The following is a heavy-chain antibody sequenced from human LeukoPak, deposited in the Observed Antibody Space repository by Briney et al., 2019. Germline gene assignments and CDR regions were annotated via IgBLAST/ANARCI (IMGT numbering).Heavy chain of an antibody. Sequence: GGSLRLSCAASGFSFNNYGMHWVRHTPSKGLEWVAFIRFDETDKFYADSVKGRFTISRDNSKNTLYLQMNSLRAEDTAVYYCARDLIGDLDTWGQGTLVTVSS. CDR3: ARDLIGDLDT. J-gene: IGHJ4*02. CDR2: IRFDETDK. V-gene: IGHV3-30*02. D-gene: IGHD2-21*02. CDR1: GFSFNNYG.